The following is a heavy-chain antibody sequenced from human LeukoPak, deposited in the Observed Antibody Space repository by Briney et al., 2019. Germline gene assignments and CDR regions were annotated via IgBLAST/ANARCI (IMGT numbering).Heavy chain of an antibody. Sequence: GASVKVSCKASGYTFTSYAMHWVRQAPGQRLEWMGWINAGNGNTKYSQKFQGRVTITRDTSASTAYMELSSLRSEDTAVYYCARVSNIVATNEPGGDFDYWGQGTLVTVSS. CDR2: INAGNGNT. V-gene: IGHV1-3*01. J-gene: IGHJ4*02. CDR3: ARVSNIVATNEPGGDFDY. D-gene: IGHD5-12*01. CDR1: GYTFTSYA.